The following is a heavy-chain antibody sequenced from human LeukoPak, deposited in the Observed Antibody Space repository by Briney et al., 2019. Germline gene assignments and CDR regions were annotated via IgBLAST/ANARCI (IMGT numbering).Heavy chain of an antibody. CDR1: GGTFSSYA. D-gene: IGHD2-2*01. CDR3: AREYCSSTSCPVDP. Sequence: SVKVSRKASGGTFSSYAISWVRQAPGQGLEWMGGIIPIFGTVNYAQKFQGRVTITADESTSTAYMELSSLRSEDTAVYYCAREYCSSTSCPVDPWGQGTLVTVSS. CDR2: IIPIFGTV. V-gene: IGHV1-69*01. J-gene: IGHJ5*02.